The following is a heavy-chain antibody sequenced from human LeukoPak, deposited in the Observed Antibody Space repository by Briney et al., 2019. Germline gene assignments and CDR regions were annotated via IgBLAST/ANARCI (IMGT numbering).Heavy chain of an antibody. CDR1: GGSISSYY. D-gene: IGHD6-13*01. CDR2: IYYSGST. Sequence: SETLSLTCTVSGGSISSYYWSWIRQPPGKGLEWIGYIYYSGSTNYNPSLKSRVTISVDTSKSQFSLKLSSVTAADTAVYYCARGMTHSSSWYGWFDPWGQGTLVIVSS. J-gene: IGHJ5*02. V-gene: IGHV4-59*01. CDR3: ARGMTHSSSWYGWFDP.